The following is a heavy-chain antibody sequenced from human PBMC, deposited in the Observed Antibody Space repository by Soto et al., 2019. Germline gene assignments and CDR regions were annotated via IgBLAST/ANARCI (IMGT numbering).Heavy chain of an antibody. Sequence: GESLKISCQGSGYSFASYWIGWVRQMPGKDLEWMGIIYPGDSDTRYSPSFQGQVTISADKSLRTAYLQWTSLEASDTALYYCARTRSFTLGFYYDGMDVWGQGTTVTVSS. CDR2: IYPGDSDT. J-gene: IGHJ6*02. V-gene: IGHV5-51*01. CDR1: GYSFASYW. CDR3: ARTRSFTLGFYYDGMDV. D-gene: IGHD6-6*01.